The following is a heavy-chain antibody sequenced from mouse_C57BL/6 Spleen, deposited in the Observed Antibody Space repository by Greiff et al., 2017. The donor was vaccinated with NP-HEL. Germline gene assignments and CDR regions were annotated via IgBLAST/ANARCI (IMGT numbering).Heavy chain of an antibody. CDR3: TPHYYGSTWFAY. CDR1: GFNIKDDH. V-gene: IGHV14-4*01. J-gene: IGHJ3*01. Sequence: VHVKQSGAELVRPGASVKLSCTASGFNIKDDHMHWVKQRPEQGLEWIGWIDPENGDTEYASKFQGKATITADTSSNTAYLQVSSLTSEDTAVYYCTPHYYGSTWFAYWGQGTLVTVSA. CDR2: IDPENGDT. D-gene: IGHD1-1*01.